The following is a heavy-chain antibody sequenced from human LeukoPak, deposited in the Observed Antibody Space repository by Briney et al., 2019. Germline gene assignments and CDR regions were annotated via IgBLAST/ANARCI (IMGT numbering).Heavy chain of an antibody. V-gene: IGHV3-74*01. Sequence: GGSLRPSCAASGNYWMHWVRQAPGKGLVWVSHINSDGSWTSYADSVKGRFTISKDNAKNTLYLQMNSLRAEDTAVYYCAKDINPKYSNAFDYWGQGTLVTVSS. D-gene: IGHD4-11*01. CDR2: INSDGSWT. J-gene: IGHJ4*02. CDR1: GNYW. CDR3: AKDINPKYSNAFDY.